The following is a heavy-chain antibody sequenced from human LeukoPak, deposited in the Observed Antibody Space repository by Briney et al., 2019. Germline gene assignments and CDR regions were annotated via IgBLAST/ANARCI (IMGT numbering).Heavy chain of an antibody. Sequence: GESLKISCKGSGYSFTSYWIGWVRQMPGKGLEWMGIIYPGDSDTRYSPSFQGQVTISADKSISTAYLQWSSLKASDTAMYYCARRGLWFGESHAFDIWGQGTMVTVSS. V-gene: IGHV5-51*01. J-gene: IGHJ3*02. CDR2: IYPGDSDT. D-gene: IGHD3-10*01. CDR3: ARRGLWFGESHAFDI. CDR1: GYSFTSYW.